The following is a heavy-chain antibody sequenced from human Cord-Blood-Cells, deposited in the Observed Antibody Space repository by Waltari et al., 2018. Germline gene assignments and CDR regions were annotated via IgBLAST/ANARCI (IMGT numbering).Heavy chain of an antibody. V-gene: IGHV4-39*01. CDR2: IYYSGST. Sequence: QLQLQESGPGLVKPSETLSLTCTVSGGSISSSSYYWGWPRQPPGKGLEWIGSIYYSGSTYYNPSLKSRVTISVDTSKNQFSLKLSSVTAADTAVYYCASGIHLWLRADYWGQGTLVTVSS. CDR1: GGSISSSSYY. J-gene: IGHJ4*02. CDR3: ASGIHLWLRADY. D-gene: IGHD5-18*01.